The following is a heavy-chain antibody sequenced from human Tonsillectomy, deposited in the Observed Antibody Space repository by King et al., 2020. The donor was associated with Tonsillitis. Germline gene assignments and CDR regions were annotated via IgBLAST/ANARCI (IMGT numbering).Heavy chain of an antibody. J-gene: IGHJ1*01. V-gene: IGHV3-74*03. CDR3: TRADAAVVSVATALLCN. CDR2: MNSDGRDT. D-gene: IGHD2-21*02. Sequence: VQLVESGGGLVQPGGSLRLSCAASGFTFSNYWMHWVRQGPGKGPLWVSRMNSDGRDTTYADSVKGRFSIFRDNAKSILYLQMNSLRVEDTGVYYCTRADAAVVSVATALLCNWGQGTLVTVSS. CDR1: GFTFSNYW.